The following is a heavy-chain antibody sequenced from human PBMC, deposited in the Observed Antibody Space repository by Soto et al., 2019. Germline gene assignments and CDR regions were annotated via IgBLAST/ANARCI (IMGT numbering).Heavy chain of an antibody. CDR2: VYYSGST. V-gene: IGHV4-59*12. CDR3: ARERPDGARLDP. D-gene: IGHD6-6*01. CDR1: GGSISSYY. Sequence: PSETLSLTCTVSGGSISSYYWSWIRQPPGKGLEWIGYVYYSGSTHYNPSLKSRVTISVDTSKNQFSLKLSSVTAADTAVYYCARERPDGARLDPWGQGTLVTVS. J-gene: IGHJ5*02.